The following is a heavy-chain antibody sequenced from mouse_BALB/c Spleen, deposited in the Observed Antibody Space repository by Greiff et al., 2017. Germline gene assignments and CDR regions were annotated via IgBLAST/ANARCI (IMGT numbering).Heavy chain of an antibody. D-gene: IGHD4-1*01. Sequence: QVQLQQSGAGLVKPGASVKLSCKASGYTFTEYIIHWVKQRSGQGLEWIGWFYPGSGSIKYNEKFKDKATLTADKSSSTVYMELSRLTSEDSAVYFCARHEERRETGTSWFAYWGQGTLVTVSA. CDR3: ARHEERRETGTSWFAY. V-gene: IGHV1-62-2*01. CDR1: GYTFTEYI. J-gene: IGHJ3*01. CDR2: FYPGSGSI.